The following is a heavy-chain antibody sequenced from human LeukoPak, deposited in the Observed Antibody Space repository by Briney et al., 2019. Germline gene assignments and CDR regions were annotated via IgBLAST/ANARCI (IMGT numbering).Heavy chain of an antibody. CDR1: GYTFTSYG. D-gene: IGHD1-7*01. J-gene: IGHJ4*02. Sequence: ASVKVSCKASGYTFTSYGISWVQQAPGQGLEWMGWISAYNGNTNYAQKLQGRVTMTTDTSTSTAYMELRSLRSDDTAVYYCARDLIRITGTTAPPGYWGQGTLVTVSS. V-gene: IGHV1-18*01. CDR3: ARDLIRITGTTAPPGY. CDR2: ISAYNGNT.